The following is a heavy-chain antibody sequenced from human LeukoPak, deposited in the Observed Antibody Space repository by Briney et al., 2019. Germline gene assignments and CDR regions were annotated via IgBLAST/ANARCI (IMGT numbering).Heavy chain of an antibody. CDR1: GFTFSSFG. V-gene: IGHV3-30*18. D-gene: IGHD3-16*02. J-gene: IGHJ3*01. CDR2: ISHDGLNK. Sequence: GGSLRLSCASSGFTFSSFGMHWVRQAPGKGLEWMALISHDGLNKYYADSMKGRFTISRDNSKSTLYLQMNSLRPEDTAVYYCAKNHERGRYDSFDVWAQGSWVTVSS. CDR3: AKNHERGRYDSFDV.